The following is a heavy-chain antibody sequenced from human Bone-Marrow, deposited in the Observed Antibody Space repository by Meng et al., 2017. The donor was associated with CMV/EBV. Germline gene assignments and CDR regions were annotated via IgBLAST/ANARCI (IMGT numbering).Heavy chain of an antibody. Sequence: SGGSISSRNGWSGVRQPQGKGLEWSGEIYHSESTNYKPSLKSRVTISVDKSKNQFSLKLSSVTAADAAVYYCARVIVVVIASSWFDPWGQGTLVTVSS. J-gene: IGHJ5*02. CDR1: GGSISSRNG. CDR2: IYHSEST. CDR3: ARVIVVVIASSWFDP. D-gene: IGHD2-21*01. V-gene: IGHV4-4*02.